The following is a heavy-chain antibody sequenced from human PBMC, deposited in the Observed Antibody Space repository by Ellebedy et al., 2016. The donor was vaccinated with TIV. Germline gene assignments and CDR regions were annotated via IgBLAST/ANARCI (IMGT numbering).Heavy chain of an antibody. CDR3: ARSSSGSGKFDY. CDR2: IYYSGST. CDR1: GGSIGSSSYY. J-gene: IGHJ4*02. V-gene: IGHV4-39*07. Sequence: SETLSLTCTVSGGSIGSSSYYWGWIRQPPGKGLEWIGSIYYSGSTYYSPSLKSRVTISADTSKNQFSLKLSSVTAADTAVYYCARSSSGSGKFDYWGQGTLVTVSS. D-gene: IGHD1-26*01.